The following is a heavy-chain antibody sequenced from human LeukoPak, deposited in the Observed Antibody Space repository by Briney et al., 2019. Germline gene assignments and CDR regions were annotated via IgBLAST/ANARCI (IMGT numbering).Heavy chain of an antibody. D-gene: IGHD3-10*01. CDR2: IYHSGST. V-gene: IGHV4-4*02. J-gene: IGHJ4*02. Sequence: SETVSLTCGVSGGSISSSYWWSWVRQPPGKGLEWIGSIYHSGSTYYNPSLKSRVTISVDTSKNQFSLKVSSVTAADTAVYYCARMSTRGDTYWGQGTLVTVSS. CDR1: GGSISSSYW. CDR3: ARMSTRGDTY.